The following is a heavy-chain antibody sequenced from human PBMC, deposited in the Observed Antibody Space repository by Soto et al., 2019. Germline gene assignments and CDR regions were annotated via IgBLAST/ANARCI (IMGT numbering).Heavy chain of an antibody. CDR2: ISSSSSYI. Sequence: GSLRLSCAASGFTFSSYSMNWVRQAPGKGLEWVSSISSSSSYIYYADSVKGRFTISRDNAKNSLYLQMNSLRAEDTAVYYCARHGLGYCTNGVCYPIDYWGQGTLVTVSS. CDR1: GFTFSSYS. CDR3: ARHGLGYCTNGVCYPIDY. D-gene: IGHD2-8*01. J-gene: IGHJ4*02. V-gene: IGHV3-21*01.